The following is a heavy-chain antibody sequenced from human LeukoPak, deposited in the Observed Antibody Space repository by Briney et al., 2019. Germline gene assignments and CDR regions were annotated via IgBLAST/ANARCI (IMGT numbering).Heavy chain of an antibody. CDR3: ARDRPSDAFDI. Sequence: SETLSLTCTVSGGSISSYYWSWIRQPPGKGLEWIGYIYYSGSTNYNPSLKSRVTISVDTSKNQFSLKLSSVTAADTAVYYCARDRPSDAFDIWGQGTMVTVSS. V-gene: IGHV4-59*01. CDR1: GGSISSYY. CDR2: IYYSGST. J-gene: IGHJ3*02.